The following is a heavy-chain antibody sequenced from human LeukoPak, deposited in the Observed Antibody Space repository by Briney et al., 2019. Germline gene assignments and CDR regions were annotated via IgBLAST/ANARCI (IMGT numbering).Heavy chain of an antibody. CDR1: GGSISSYY. CDR3: AAGRRTYYYDSSGYYWFDP. V-gene: IGHV4-59*01. Sequence: SETLSLTCTVSGGSISSYYWSWTRQPPGKGLEWIGYIYYSGSTNYNPSLKSRVTISVDTSKNQFSLKLSSVTAADTAVYYCAAGRRTYYYDSSGYYWFDPWGQGTLVTVSS. J-gene: IGHJ5*02. CDR2: IYYSGST. D-gene: IGHD3-22*01.